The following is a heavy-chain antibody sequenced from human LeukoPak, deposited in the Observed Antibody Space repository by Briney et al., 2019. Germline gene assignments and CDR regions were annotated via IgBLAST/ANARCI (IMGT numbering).Heavy chain of an antibody. CDR3: ARAATVTTLIWFDP. CDR1: GGSISSYY. D-gene: IGHD4-17*01. CDR2: ICYSGST. J-gene: IGHJ5*02. Sequence: SETLSLTCTVSGGSISSYYWSWIRQPPGKGLEWIGYICYSGSTNYNPSLKSRVTISVDTSKNQFSLKLSSVTAADTAVYYCARAATVTTLIWFDPWGQGTLVTVSS. V-gene: IGHV4-59*01.